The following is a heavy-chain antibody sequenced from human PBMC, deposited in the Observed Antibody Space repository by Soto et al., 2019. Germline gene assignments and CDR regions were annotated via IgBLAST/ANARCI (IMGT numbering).Heavy chain of an antibody. CDR3: AKGLSGSYYRGLDY. CDR1: GFTLSTYA. V-gene: IGHV3-23*01. D-gene: IGHD5-12*01. J-gene: IGHJ4*02. CDR2: ISARDGTT. Sequence: PGGSLRLSCAASGFTLSTYAMTWVRQAPGKGLEWVSSISARDGTTYYIDSVKGRFTISRDNFKNTLSLQMTSLRAEDTAIYYCAKGLSGSYYRGLDYWGQGTLVTVSS.